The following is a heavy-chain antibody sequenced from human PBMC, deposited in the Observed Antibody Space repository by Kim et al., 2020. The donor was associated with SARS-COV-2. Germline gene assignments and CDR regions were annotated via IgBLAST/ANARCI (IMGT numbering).Heavy chain of an antibody. CDR3: ARARYSYGKRGVFDY. V-gene: IGHV3-11*05. Sequence: YVKGRFTIPRDDAKNSLYLQMNSMRAEDTAVYYCARARYSYGKRGVFDYWGQGTLVTVSS. D-gene: IGHD5-18*01. J-gene: IGHJ4*02.